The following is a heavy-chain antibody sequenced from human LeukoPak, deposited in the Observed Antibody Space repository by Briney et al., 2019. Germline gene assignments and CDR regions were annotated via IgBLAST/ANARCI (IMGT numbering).Heavy chain of an antibody. CDR3: ARSGSGHRKNAFDI. J-gene: IGHJ3*02. Sequence: GGSLRLSCAAFGFTFSSYWMSWVRQAPGKGLEWVANIKQDGSEKYYVDSVKGRFTISRDNAKNSLYLQMNSLRAEDTAVYYCARSGSGHRKNAFDIWGQGTMVTVSS. V-gene: IGHV3-7*01. CDR2: IKQDGSEK. CDR1: GFTFSSYW. D-gene: IGHD2-15*01.